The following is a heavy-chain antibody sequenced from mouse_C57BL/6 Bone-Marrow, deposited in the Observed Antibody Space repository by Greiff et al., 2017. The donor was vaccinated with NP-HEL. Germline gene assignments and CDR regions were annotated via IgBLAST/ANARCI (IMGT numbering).Heavy chain of an antibody. CDR2: ISSGGDYI. CDR3: TRDFFRTTDGYWYFDV. V-gene: IGHV5-9-1*02. Sequence: EVQVVESGEGLVKPGGSLKLSCAASGFTFSSYAMSWVRQTPEKRLEWVAYISSGGDYIYYADTVKGRFTISRDNARNTLYLQMSSLKSEDTAMYYCTRDFFRTTDGYWYFDVWGTGTTVTVSS. D-gene: IGHD5-1*01. J-gene: IGHJ1*03. CDR1: GFTFSSYA.